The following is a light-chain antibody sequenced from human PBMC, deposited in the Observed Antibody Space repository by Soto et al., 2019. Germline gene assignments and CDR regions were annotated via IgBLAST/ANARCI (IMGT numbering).Light chain of an antibody. V-gene: IGKV3D-15*01. CDR1: QSVSSN. CDR3: QQYNDWPYS. J-gene: IGKJ2*01. CDR2: GAS. Sequence: EIVMTQSPATLSVSPGEGATLSCRASQSVSSNLAWYQQKPGQAPRLLIYGASTRATGIPATFSGSGSGTEFTLNISGLQSEDFAVYYCQQYNDWPYSFGQGTKLDIK.